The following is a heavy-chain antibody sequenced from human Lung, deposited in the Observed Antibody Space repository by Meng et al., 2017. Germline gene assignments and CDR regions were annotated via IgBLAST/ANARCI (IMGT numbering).Heavy chain of an antibody. Sequence: QVHLQQSGPGLVKPSQHLSLTCAISGDSVSSNSAAWNWIRQSPSRGLECLGRTYYRSKWYNGYAVSVRSRITINPDTSKNQFSLPLNSVTPEDTAAYYCARSQQWLDSWGQGTLVTVSS. V-gene: IGHV6-1*01. CDR1: GDSVSSNSAA. J-gene: IGHJ4*02. CDR2: TYYRSKWYN. D-gene: IGHD6-19*01. CDR3: ARSQQWLDS.